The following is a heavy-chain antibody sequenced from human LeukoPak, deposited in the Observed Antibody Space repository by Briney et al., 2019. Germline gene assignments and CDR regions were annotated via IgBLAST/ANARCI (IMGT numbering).Heavy chain of an antibody. CDR1: ADSISSGSHY. Sequence: SETLSLTCTVAADSISSGSHYWGWLRLPPGTGLEWIGSIFYSGRTYYTPSLKSRVTMSLDTSKNQFSLRLTSVTAADTAIYYCARQVAVVEPTDPNWFDSWGQGTLVTVSS. J-gene: IGHJ5*01. V-gene: IGHV4-39*07. CDR2: IFYSGRT. CDR3: ARQVAVVEPTDPNWFDS. D-gene: IGHD2-21*01.